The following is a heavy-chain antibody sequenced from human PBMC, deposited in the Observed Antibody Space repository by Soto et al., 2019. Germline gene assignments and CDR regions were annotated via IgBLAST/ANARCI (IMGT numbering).Heavy chain of an antibody. CDR3: ARHQSHSSSYVDP. D-gene: IGHD6-13*01. CDR2: IYYSGT. CDR1: GGSISSYY. Sequence: SSETLSLTCSVSGGSISSYYWSWIRQPPGKGLEWIAYIYYSGTSYNPSLKSRVTISLDTSKNQFSLKLSSVTAADTAVYYCARHQSHSSSYVDPWGQGTLVTVSS. J-gene: IGHJ5*02. V-gene: IGHV4-59*08.